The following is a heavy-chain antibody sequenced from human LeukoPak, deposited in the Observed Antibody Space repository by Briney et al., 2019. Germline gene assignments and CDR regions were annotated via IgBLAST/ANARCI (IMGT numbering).Heavy chain of an antibody. CDR1: GYTFTSYG. J-gene: IGHJ3*02. Sequence: ASVKVSCKASGYTFTSYGISWVRQAPGQGLEWIGWINPNSGGTNHAQKFQGRVTMTRDTSISTAYMELRRLRSDDTAVYYCARDLVVCSSTSCYNSKDAFDIWGQGTVVTVSS. D-gene: IGHD2-2*02. CDR2: INPNSGGT. CDR3: ARDLVVCSSTSCYNSKDAFDI. V-gene: IGHV1-2*02.